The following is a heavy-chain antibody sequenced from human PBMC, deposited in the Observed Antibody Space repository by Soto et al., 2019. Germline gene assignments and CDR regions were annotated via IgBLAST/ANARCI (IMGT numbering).Heavy chain of an antibody. V-gene: IGHV3-15*01. D-gene: IGHD3-22*01. CDR1: GFTFSSAW. CDR3: TTADSSDYYDSAGFYYRWFDP. Sequence: EVQLLESGGGLVKPGGSLKLSCAASGFTFSSAWMSWVRQAPGKGLEWVGRIKTTTDGGTTDYAAPVKGRFTISRDDSRNTLSLQMNSLKTEDTAVYYCTTADSSDYYDSAGFYYRWFDPWGQGTLVTVSS. J-gene: IGHJ5*02. CDR2: IKTTTDGGTT.